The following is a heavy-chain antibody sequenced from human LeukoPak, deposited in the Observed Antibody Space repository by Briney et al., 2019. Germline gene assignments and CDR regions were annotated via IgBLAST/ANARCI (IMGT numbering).Heavy chain of an antibody. Sequence: GESLRISCKGSGYSFTSYWISWVRQMPGKGLEWMGIIYPGDSDTRYSPSFQGQVTISADKSISTAYLQWSSLKASDTAMYYCARHLGGRYFDWLPYFDYWGQGTLVTVSS. D-gene: IGHD3-9*01. V-gene: IGHV5-51*01. J-gene: IGHJ4*02. CDR1: GYSFTSYW. CDR2: IYPGDSDT. CDR3: ARHLGGRYFDWLPYFDY.